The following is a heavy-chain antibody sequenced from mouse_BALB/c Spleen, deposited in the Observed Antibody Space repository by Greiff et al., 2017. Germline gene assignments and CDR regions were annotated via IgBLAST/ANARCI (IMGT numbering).Heavy chain of an antibody. CDR2: ISYSGST. J-gene: IGHJ4*01. V-gene: IGHV3-2*02. D-gene: IGHD3-3*01. CDR1: GYSITSDYA. CDR3: ARGVLGAMDY. Sequence: DVKLQESGPGLVKPSQSLSLTCTVTGYSITSDYAWNWIRQFPGNKLEWMGYISYSGSTSYNPSLKSRISITRDTSKNQFFLQLNSVTTEDTATYYCARGVLGAMDYWGQGTSVTVSS.